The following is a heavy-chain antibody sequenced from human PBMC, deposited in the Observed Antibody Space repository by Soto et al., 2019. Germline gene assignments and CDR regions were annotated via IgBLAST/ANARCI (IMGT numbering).Heavy chain of an antibody. Sequence: QVQLQQWGAGLLKPSETLSLTCAVYGGSFSGYYWSWIRQPPGKGLEWIGEINHSGSTNYNPSLKSRVTKSVDTSKNQFSLKLSSVTAADTAVYYCARGPLVATIEGYYFDYWGQGTLVTVSS. D-gene: IGHD5-12*01. CDR1: GGSFSGYY. CDR2: INHSGST. V-gene: IGHV4-34*01. J-gene: IGHJ4*02. CDR3: ARGPLVATIEGYYFDY.